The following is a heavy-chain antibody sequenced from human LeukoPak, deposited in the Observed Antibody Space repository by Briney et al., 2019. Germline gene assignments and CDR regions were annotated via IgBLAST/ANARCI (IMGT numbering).Heavy chain of an antibody. CDR1: GGSISSSNW. CDR2: IYHSGST. Sequence: SETLSLTCAVSGGSISSSNWWSWVRQPPGKRLEWIGEIYHSGSTNYNPSLKSRVTISVDKSKNQFSLKLSSVTAADTAVYYCARGGQRWYYDSSGYYLNWFDPWGQGTLVTVSS. CDR3: ARGGQRWYYDSSGYYLNWFDP. J-gene: IGHJ5*02. D-gene: IGHD3-22*01. V-gene: IGHV4-4*02.